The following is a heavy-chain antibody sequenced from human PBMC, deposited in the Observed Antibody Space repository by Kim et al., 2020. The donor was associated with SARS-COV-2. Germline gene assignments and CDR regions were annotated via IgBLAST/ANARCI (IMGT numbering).Heavy chain of an antibody. CDR2: ISSSSSYI. D-gene: IGHD2-21*02. Sequence: GRSLRLSCAASGFTFSSYSMNWVRQAPGKGLEWVSSISSSSSYIYYADSVKGRFTISRDNAKNSLYLQMNSLRAEDTAVYYCARDTKAYCGGDCYFDYWGQGTLVTVSS. V-gene: IGHV3-21*01. J-gene: IGHJ4*02. CDR3: ARDTKAYCGGDCYFDY. CDR1: GFTFSSYS.